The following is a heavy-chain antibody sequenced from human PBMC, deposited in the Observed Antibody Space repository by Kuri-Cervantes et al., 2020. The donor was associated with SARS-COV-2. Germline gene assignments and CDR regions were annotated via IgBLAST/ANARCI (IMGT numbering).Heavy chain of an antibody. D-gene: IGHD2-2*01. V-gene: IGHV3-21*01. CDR3: ARGYCSSNSCPPYYYYGMDV. CDR1: GFTFSSYS. CDR2: ISSSSSYI. Sequence: GESLKISCAASGFTFSSYSMNWVRQAPGKVLEWVSSISSSSSYIYYADSVKGRFTISRDNAKNSLYLQMNSLRDEDTAVYYCARGYCSSNSCPPYYYYGMDVWGQGTTVTVSS. J-gene: IGHJ6*02.